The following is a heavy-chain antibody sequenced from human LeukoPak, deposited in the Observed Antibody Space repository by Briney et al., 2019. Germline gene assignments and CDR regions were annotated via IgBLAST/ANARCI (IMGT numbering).Heavy chain of an antibody. D-gene: IGHD3-3*01. CDR2: ISAYNART. CDR3: ARVSERFLEWLLGNYYYMDV. V-gene: IGHV1-18*01. CDR1: GYTFTRDG. Sequence: ASVKVSCKVPGYTFTRDGVTWVRQAPGQGLEWMGWISAYNARTNYSQKFQGRVTMTTDTSTSTAYMELRSLRSDDTAVYYCARVSERFLEWLLGNYYYMDVWGKGTTVTVSS. J-gene: IGHJ6*03.